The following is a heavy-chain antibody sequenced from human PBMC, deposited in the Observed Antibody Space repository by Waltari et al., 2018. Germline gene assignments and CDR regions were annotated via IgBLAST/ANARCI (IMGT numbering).Heavy chain of an antibody. V-gene: IGHV3-21*01. J-gene: IGHJ6*02. D-gene: IGHD2-2*01. CDR1: GFSFRGDN. CDR3: ARDLIEPAAIGNYYYGMDV. Sequence: EVQLVESGGGRVRPGGSLRLSCVASGFSFRGDNGDWVRQAPGKGREWVSSITTSSTYMYYVDSLKGRFTISRDDAKNSLFLQMNSLRAEDTAVYYCARDLIEPAAIGNYYYGMDVWGQGTTVTVSS. CDR2: ITTSSTYM.